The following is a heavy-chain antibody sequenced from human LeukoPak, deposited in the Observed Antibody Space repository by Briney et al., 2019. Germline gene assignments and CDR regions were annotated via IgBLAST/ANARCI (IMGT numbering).Heavy chain of an antibody. J-gene: IGHJ4*02. Sequence: SETLSLTCAVYGGSFSGYYWSWIRQPPGKGLEWIGEINHSGSTNYNPSLKSRVTISVDTSKNQFSLKLSSVTAADTAVYYCAGLTTVTTFRFFDYWGQGTLVTVSS. CDR2: INHSGST. D-gene: IGHD4-17*01. CDR1: GGSFSGYY. CDR3: AGLTTVTTFRFFDY. V-gene: IGHV4-34*01.